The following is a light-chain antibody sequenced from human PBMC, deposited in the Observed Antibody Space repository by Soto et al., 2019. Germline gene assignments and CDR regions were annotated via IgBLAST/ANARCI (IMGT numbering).Light chain of an antibody. Sequence: QSVLSQPPSASGTPGQRVTISCSGRSSNIGSNVVNWYQQFPGTAPKLLIYSDYQRPSGVPDRFSGSRSGTSASLAISGLHSEDEADYYCAAWDGSLNAILFGGGTKLTVL. V-gene: IGLV1-44*01. CDR3: AAWDGSLNAIL. J-gene: IGLJ2*01. CDR2: SDY. CDR1: SSNIGSNV.